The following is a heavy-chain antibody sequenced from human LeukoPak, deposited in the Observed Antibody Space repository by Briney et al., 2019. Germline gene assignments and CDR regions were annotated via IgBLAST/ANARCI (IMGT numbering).Heavy chain of an antibody. Sequence: GGSLRLSCAASGFTFSSYGMHWVRQAPGKGLEWVAFIRYDGSNKYYADSVKGRFTISRDNSKNTLYLQMNSLRAEDTAVYYCVRGSLASGVVVYYYYYLDVWGKGTTVTVSS. CDR3: VRGSLASGVVVYYYYYLDV. D-gene: IGHD3-3*01. V-gene: IGHV3-30*02. CDR2: IRYDGSNK. J-gene: IGHJ6*03. CDR1: GFTFSSYG.